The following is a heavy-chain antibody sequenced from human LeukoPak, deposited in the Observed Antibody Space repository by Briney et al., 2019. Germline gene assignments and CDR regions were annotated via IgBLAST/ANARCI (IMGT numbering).Heavy chain of an antibody. V-gene: IGHV3-11*01. D-gene: IGHD5-12*01. CDR1: GFTFSDYY. J-gene: IGHJ3*02. CDR3: ATLSIVATIDDAFDI. Sequence: GGSLRLSCAASGFTFSDYYMSWIRQAPGKGLEWVSYISSSGSTIYYADSVKGRFTTSRDNAKNSLYLQMNSLRAEDTAVYYCATLSIVATIDDAFDIWGQGTMVTVSS. CDR2: ISSSGSTI.